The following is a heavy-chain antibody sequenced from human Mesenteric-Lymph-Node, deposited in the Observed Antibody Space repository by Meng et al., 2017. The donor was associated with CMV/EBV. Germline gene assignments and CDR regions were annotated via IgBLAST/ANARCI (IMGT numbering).Heavy chain of an antibody. J-gene: IGHJ4*02. CDR1: GASISNYY. Sequence: SETLSLTCTVAGASISNYYWTWIRQPPGKGLEWIGQTVAGGTNNYDPSLKSRLSISVDTSNNQFSLNLNSVTAADTAVYYCAGLIVGNGGRGHWGQGTLVTVSS. D-gene: IGHD2/OR15-2a*01. CDR3: AGLIVGNGGRGH. V-gene: IGHV4-4*08. CDR2: TVAGGTN.